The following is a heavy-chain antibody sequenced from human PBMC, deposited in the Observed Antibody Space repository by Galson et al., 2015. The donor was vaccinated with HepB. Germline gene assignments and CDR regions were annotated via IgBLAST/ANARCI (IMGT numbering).Heavy chain of an antibody. Sequence: SVKVSCKASGYTFSNYKINWVRQATGQGLEWMGWMNPNSGDTAYAQKFQGRVTMTRNISISTAYMELSSLRSEDTAVYYCSKDSLAGWFDPWGRGTLVTVSS. V-gene: IGHV1-8*01. CDR2: MNPNSGDT. J-gene: IGHJ5*02. CDR1: GYTFSNYK. CDR3: SKDSLAGWFDP.